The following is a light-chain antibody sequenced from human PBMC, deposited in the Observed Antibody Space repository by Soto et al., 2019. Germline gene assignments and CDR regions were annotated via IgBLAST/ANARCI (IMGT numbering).Light chain of an antibody. CDR3: QQYRSYSWT. CDR2: KAS. V-gene: IGKV1-5*03. CDR1: QSVSSW. Sequence: DVQLTQSPSTLSASVGDRVTITCRASQSVSSWLAWYQAKPGKAPNLLIYKASTLESGVPSSFSGSGSGTEFTLTISSLQPDDFATYYCQQYRSYSWTFGQGTKVEI. J-gene: IGKJ1*01.